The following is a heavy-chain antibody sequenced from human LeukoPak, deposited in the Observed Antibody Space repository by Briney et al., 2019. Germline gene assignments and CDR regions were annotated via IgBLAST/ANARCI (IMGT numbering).Heavy chain of an antibody. V-gene: IGHV3-9*01. D-gene: IGHD6-13*01. CDR2: ISWNSGSI. CDR1: GFTFDDYA. J-gene: IGHJ3*02. Sequence: GGSLRLSCAASGFTFDDYAMHWVRQAPGKGLEWVSGISWNSGSIGYADSVEGRFTISRDNAKNSLYLQMNSLRAEDTALYYCAKDIQQLPLDAFDIWGQGTMVTVSS. CDR3: AKDIQQLPLDAFDI.